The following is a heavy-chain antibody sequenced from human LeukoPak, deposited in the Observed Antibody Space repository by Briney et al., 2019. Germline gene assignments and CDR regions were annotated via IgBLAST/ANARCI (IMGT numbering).Heavy chain of an antibody. CDR2: ISSSGSYI. D-gene: IGHD6-13*01. Sequence: GGSLRLSCAASGLTFSSYSMNWVRQAPGKGLEWVSSISSSGSYIYYADSVKGRFTISRDNAKNSLYLQMNSLRAEDTAVYYCATIIAPASVGFWGRGTLVTVSS. J-gene: IGHJ4*02. CDR1: GLTFSSYS. CDR3: ATIIAPASVGF. V-gene: IGHV3-21*01.